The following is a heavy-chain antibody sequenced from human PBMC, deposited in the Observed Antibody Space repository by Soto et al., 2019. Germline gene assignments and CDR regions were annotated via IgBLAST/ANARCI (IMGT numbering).Heavy chain of an antibody. J-gene: IGHJ6*02. D-gene: IGHD4-17*01. CDR2: IYDSGST. CDR3: ARDDLVEREFDYGGNPDPYYGMDV. V-gene: IGHV4-59*01. CDR1: GGSISSYY. Sequence: QVQLQESGPALVKPSETLSLTCTVSGGSISSYYWSWIRQPPGKGLEWIGYIYDSGSTNYNPSLKSRVTISVDTSKNQFSLKLSSVTAADTAVYYCARDDLVEREFDYGGNPDPYYGMDVWGQGTTVTVSS.